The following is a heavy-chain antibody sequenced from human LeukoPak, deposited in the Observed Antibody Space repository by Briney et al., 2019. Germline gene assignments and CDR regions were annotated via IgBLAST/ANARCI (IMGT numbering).Heavy chain of an antibody. D-gene: IGHD6-19*01. Sequence: PGGSLRLSCAASGFTFSSYSMNWVRQAPGKGLEWVSSISSSSSYIYYADSVKGRFTISRDNAKNSLYLQMNSLRAEDTALYYCAKGSVAGRGLDYWGQGTLVTVSS. V-gene: IGHV3-21*04. CDR3: AKGSVAGRGLDY. J-gene: IGHJ4*02. CDR1: GFTFSSYS. CDR2: ISSSSSYI.